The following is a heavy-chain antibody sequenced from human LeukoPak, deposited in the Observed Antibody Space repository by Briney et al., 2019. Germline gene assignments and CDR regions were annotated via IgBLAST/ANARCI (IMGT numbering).Heavy chain of an antibody. CDR3: ARADSSGTFDP. CDR1: GFTFSSYS. Sequence: GGSLRLSCAASGFTFSSYSMNWVRQAPGKGLEWVSSISSSSSYIYYADPVEGRFTISRDNAKNSLYLQMNSLRAEDTAVYYCARADSSGTFDPWGQGTLVTVSS. CDR2: ISSSSSYI. J-gene: IGHJ5*02. D-gene: IGHD3-22*01. V-gene: IGHV3-21*01.